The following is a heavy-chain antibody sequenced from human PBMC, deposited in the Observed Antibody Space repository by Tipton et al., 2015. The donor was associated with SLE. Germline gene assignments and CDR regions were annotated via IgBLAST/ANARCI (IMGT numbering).Heavy chain of an antibody. Sequence: TLSLTCTVYGGSISSGSYYWSWIRQPPGKGLEWIGEINHRGSTNYNPSLKSRVTISVDTSKNQLSLKLSSVTAADTAVYYCARRWGSSRSYVDVWGKGTTVTVSS. J-gene: IGHJ6*03. D-gene: IGHD6-13*01. CDR2: INHRGST. CDR1: GGSISSGSYY. CDR3: ARRWGSSRSYVDV. V-gene: IGHV4-39*07.